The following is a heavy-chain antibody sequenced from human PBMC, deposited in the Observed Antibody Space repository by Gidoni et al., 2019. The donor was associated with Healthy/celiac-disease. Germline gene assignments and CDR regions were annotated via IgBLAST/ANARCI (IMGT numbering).Heavy chain of an antibody. CDR1: GGSISSYY. J-gene: IGHJ6*03. Sequence: QVQLQESGPGLVKPSETLSLTCTVSGGSISSYYWSWIRQPPGKGLEWIGYIYYSGSTNYNPSLKSRVTISVDTSKNQFSLKLSSVTAADTAVYYCARAWYPNYYYYYMDVWGKGTTVTVSS. V-gene: IGHV4-59*01. CDR2: IYYSGST. D-gene: IGHD6-13*01. CDR3: ARAWYPNYYYYYMDV.